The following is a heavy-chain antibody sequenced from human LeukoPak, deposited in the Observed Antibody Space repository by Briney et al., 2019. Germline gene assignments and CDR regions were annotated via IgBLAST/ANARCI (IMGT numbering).Heavy chain of an antibody. D-gene: IGHD6-13*01. CDR1: GGSFSGYY. V-gene: IGHV4-34*01. J-gene: IGHJ4*02. Sequence: SQTLSLTCAVYGGSFSGYYWSWIRQPPGKGLEWIGEINHSGSTNYNPSLKSRVTISVDTSKNQFSLKLSSVTAADTAVYYCASIGWTASSSSFLDYWGQGTLVTVSS. CDR2: INHSGST. CDR3: ASIGWTASSSSFLDY.